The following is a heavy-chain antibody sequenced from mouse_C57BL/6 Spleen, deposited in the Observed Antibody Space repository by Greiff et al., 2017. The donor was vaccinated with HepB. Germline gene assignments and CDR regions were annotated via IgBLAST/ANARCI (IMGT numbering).Heavy chain of an antibody. V-gene: IGHV8-12*01. Sequence: QVTLKESGPGILQSSQTLSLTCSFSGFSLSTSGMGVSWIRQPSGKGLEWLAHIYWDDDKRYNPSLKSRLTISKDTSRNQVFLKITSVDTADTATYYCARSPYYYGSSYGGYFDYWGQGTTLTVSS. CDR2: IYWDDDK. CDR1: GFSLSTSGMG. D-gene: IGHD1-1*01. J-gene: IGHJ2*01. CDR3: ARSPYYYGSSYGGYFDY.